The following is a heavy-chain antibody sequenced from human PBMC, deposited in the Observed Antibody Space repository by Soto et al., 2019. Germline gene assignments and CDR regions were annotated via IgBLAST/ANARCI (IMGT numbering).Heavy chain of an antibody. Sequence: WGSLRLSCAASGFTFRSYAMHWVRQATGKGLEWVAVISYDGSNKYYADSVKGRFTISRDNSKNTLYLQMNSLRAEDTAVYYCARDLLRSGYRLNSRYYYYGMDVWGQGTTVTVSS. V-gene: IGHV3-30-3*01. CDR3: ARDLLRSGYRLNSRYYYYGMDV. D-gene: IGHD3-22*01. J-gene: IGHJ6*02. CDR2: ISYDGSNK. CDR1: GFTFRSYA.